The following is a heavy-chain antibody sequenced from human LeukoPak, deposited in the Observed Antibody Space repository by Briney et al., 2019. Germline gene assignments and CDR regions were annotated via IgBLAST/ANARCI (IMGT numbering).Heavy chain of an antibody. CDR2: ISSSSSYI. D-gene: IGHD2-15*01. Sequence: GGSLRLSCAASGFTFSSYSMNWVRQAPGKGLEWVPSISSSSSYIYYADSVKGRFTISRDNAKNSLYLQMNSLGAEDTAVYYCASQLPYCSGGSCYVWGYGMDVWGQGTTVTVSS. J-gene: IGHJ6*02. CDR1: GFTFSSYS. CDR3: ASQLPYCSGGSCYVWGYGMDV. V-gene: IGHV3-21*01.